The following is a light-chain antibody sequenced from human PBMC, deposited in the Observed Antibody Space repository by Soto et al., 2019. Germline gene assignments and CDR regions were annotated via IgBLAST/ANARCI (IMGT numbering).Light chain of an antibody. Sequence: DIQMTQSPSTLSASVGDRVTITCRASQSISGWLAWYPQKPGKAPNLLISDASSLESGVPSRFSGSGSGTEFTLTISGLQPNDFATYYCQQYSTYSYFGHRTKL. CDR3: QQYSTYSY. J-gene: IGKJ2*01. CDR1: QSISGW. CDR2: DAS. V-gene: IGKV1-5*01.